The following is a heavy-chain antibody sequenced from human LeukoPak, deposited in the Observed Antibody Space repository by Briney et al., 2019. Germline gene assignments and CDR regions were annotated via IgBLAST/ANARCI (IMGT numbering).Heavy chain of an antibody. V-gene: IGHV4-59*08. J-gene: IGHJ2*01. CDR1: GGSISGYF. Sequence: SETLSLTCTVSGGSISGYFWSWFRQPPGKGLEWIGYVHSSGSTNYNPSLKSRVAISVDTSKNQFSRTLASVTAADTALYYCARHASVPPWYFDLWGRGTLVTVSS. CDR2: VHSSGST. D-gene: IGHD3-10*01. CDR3: ARHASVPPWYFDL.